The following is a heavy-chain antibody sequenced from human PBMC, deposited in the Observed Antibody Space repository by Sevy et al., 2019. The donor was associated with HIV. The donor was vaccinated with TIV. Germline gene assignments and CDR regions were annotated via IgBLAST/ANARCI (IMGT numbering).Heavy chain of an antibody. D-gene: IGHD2-21*01. Sequence: GGSLRLSCAASGFTFNTYSLIWVRQTPGKGLEWLSCIGTAAGVTYYADSVKGRITISRDNAKNSLYLQMNSLRDEETAVYYCARCPGHYSIDYWGQGTLVTVSS. CDR1: GFTFNTYS. J-gene: IGHJ4*02. V-gene: IGHV3-48*02. CDR3: ARCPGHYSIDY. CDR2: IGTAAGVT.